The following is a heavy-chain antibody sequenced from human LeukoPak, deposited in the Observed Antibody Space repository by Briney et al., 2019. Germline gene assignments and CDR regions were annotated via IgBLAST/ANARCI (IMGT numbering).Heavy chain of an antibody. CDR2: IYYSGST. D-gene: IGHD2-2*01. V-gene: IGHV4-59*01. J-gene: IGHJ6*03. CDR1: GGSISSYY. Sequence: PSETLSLTCTVSGGSISSYYWSWIRQPPGKGLEWIGYIYYSGSTNYNPSLKSRVTISVDTSKNQFSLKLSSVTAADTAVYYCAREVSCSSTSCDYYYYYMDVWGKGTTVTVSS. CDR3: AREVSCSSTSCDYYYYYMDV.